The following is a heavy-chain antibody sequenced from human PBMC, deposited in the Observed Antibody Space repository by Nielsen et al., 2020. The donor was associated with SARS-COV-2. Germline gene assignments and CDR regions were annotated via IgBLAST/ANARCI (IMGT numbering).Heavy chain of an antibody. CDR3: AKDRTKYYYDSSGYYPGGMDV. CDR2: ISGSGGST. V-gene: IGHV3-23*01. Sequence: WIRQPPGKGLEWVSAISGSGGSTYYADSVKGRFTISRDNSRTTLYLQMSGLRTEDTAVYYCAKDRTKYYYDSSGYYPGGMDVWGQGTTVTVSS. J-gene: IGHJ6*02. D-gene: IGHD3-22*01.